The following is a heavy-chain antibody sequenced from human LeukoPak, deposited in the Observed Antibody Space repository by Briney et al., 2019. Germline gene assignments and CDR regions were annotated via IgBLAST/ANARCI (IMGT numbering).Heavy chain of an antibody. Sequence: ASVKVSCKASGYRFTTYFIHWVRQAPGQGLEWMGLISPSGGDTTYAQTFQGRVTMTRDTSSNTVYLDLSSLKSEDTAVYYCARDNGDSTGYNDSWGQGTLVTVSS. CDR1: GYRFTTYF. V-gene: IGHV1-46*01. D-gene: IGHD3-22*01. J-gene: IGHJ4*02. CDR2: ISPSGGDT. CDR3: ARDNGDSTGYNDS.